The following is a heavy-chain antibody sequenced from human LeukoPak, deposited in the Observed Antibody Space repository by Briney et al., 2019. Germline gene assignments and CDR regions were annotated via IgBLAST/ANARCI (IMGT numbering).Heavy chain of an antibody. CDR2: INWNGGST. J-gene: IGHJ4*02. CDR1: GFTFDDYG. CDR3: ARDRGIVVVTCFDY. D-gene: IGHD3-22*01. Sequence: PGGSLRLSCAASGFTFDDYGMSWVRQAPGKGLEWVSGINWNGGSTGYADSVKGRFTISRDNAKNSLYLQMNSLRAEDTALYYCARDRGIVVVTCFDYWGQGTLVTVSS. V-gene: IGHV3-20*04.